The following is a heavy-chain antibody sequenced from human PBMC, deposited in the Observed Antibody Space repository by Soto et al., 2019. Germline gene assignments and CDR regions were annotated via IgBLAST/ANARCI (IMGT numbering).Heavy chain of an antibody. J-gene: IGHJ3*02. Sequence: LRLSCAASGFTFSSYAMSWVRQAPGKGLEWVSAISGSGGSTYYADSVKGRFTISRDNSKNTLYLQMNSLRAEDTAVYYCASCIAETSDAFDIWGQGTMVTVSS. CDR3: ASCIAETSDAFDI. D-gene: IGHD6-13*01. V-gene: IGHV3-23*01. CDR1: GFTFSSYA. CDR2: ISGSGGST.